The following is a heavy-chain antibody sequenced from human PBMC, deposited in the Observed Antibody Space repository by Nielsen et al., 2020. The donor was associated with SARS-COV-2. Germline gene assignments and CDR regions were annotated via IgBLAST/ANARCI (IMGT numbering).Heavy chain of an antibody. V-gene: IGHV4-61*01. D-gene: IGHD6-13*01. Sequence: SETLSLTCTVSGGSVSSGSYYWSWIRQPPGKGLEWIGRIFISGSTNYNPSLESRVTISVDTSKNQFSLKLSSVTAADTAVYYCAYSSSWYYYGMDVWGQGTTVTVSS. J-gene: IGHJ6*02. CDR2: IFISGST. CDR3: AYSSSWYYYGMDV. CDR1: GGSVSSGSYY.